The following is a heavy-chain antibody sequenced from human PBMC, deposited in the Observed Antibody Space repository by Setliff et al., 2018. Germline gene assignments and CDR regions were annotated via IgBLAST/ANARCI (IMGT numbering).Heavy chain of an antibody. D-gene: IGHD3-3*01. CDR1: GDSINTPTYH. CDR3: ASHPRVTIFGVVAFDY. V-gene: IGHV4-39*01. J-gene: IGHJ4*02. CDR2: IYYTGIT. Sequence: PSETLSLTCTVSGDSINTPTYHWGWVRQPPGKGLEWIGLIYYTGITYYNPSLKSRVTISEDMSENQISLKLSSVTAADTAVYYCASHPRVTIFGVVAFDYWGQGILVTVSS.